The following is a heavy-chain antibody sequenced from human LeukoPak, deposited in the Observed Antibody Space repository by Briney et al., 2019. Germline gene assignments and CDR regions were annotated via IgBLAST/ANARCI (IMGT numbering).Heavy chain of an antibody. J-gene: IGHJ4*02. CDR1: GGTFSSYA. V-gene: IGHV1-69*13. D-gene: IGHD6-6*01. CDR3: AGSEQLVRLFDY. Sequence: GASVKVSCKASGGTFSSYAISWVRQAPGQGLEWMGGIIPIFGTANYAQKFQGRVTITADESTSTAYMELSSLRSEDTAVYYCAGSEQLVRLFDYWGQGTLVTVSS. CDR2: IIPIFGTA.